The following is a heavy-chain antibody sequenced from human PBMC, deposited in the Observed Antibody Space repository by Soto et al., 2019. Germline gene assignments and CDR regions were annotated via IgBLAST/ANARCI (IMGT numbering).Heavy chain of an antibody. CDR3: TRDASRDSSARGWFDP. CDR1: GFAFRSFT. V-gene: IGHV3-21*01. Sequence: GGSLRLSCAASGFAFRSFTMNWFRQAPGKGLEWVSTISSNSAYIYYTDALRGRFTISRDNAKNSLHLQMNSLRAEDTAVYYCTRDASRDSSARGWFDPWGPGTLVTVSS. D-gene: IGHD6-13*01. CDR2: ISSNSAYI. J-gene: IGHJ5*02.